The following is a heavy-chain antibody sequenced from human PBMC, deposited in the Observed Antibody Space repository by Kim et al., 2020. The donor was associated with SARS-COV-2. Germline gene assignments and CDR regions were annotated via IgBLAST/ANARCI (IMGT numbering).Heavy chain of an antibody. V-gene: IGHV4-39*01. CDR1: GGSISSSSYY. Sequence: SETLSLTCTVSGGSISSSSYYWGWIRQPPGKGLEWIGSIHYSGSTYYNPSLKSRVTISVDTSKNQFSLKLSSVTAADTAVYYCARPGSGSRSIYYFDYWGQGTLVTVSS. J-gene: IGHJ4*02. CDR2: IHYSGST. CDR3: ARPGSGSRSIYYFDY. D-gene: IGHD3-10*01.